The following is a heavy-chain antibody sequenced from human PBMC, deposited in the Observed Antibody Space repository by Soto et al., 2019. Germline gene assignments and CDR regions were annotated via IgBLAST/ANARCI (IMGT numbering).Heavy chain of an antibody. CDR3: ASTVNILVYCSGGSCYWAFDI. Sequence: RGESLKISCNGSGYSFTSYWIGWVRQMPGKGLEWMGIIYPGDSDTRYIPSFQGQVTISADKSISTAYLQWSSLNASDSAMYYCASTVNILVYCSGGSCYWAFDIWAQGTMVTVSS. CDR2: IYPGDSDT. CDR1: GYSFTSYW. D-gene: IGHD2-15*01. J-gene: IGHJ3*02. V-gene: IGHV5-51*01.